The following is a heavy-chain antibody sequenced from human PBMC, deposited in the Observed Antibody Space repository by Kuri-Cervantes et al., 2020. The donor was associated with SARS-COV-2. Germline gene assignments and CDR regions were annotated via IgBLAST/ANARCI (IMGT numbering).Heavy chain of an antibody. J-gene: IGHJ5*02. V-gene: IGHV4-34*01. D-gene: IGHD2-2*02. CDR2: INHSGST. Sequence: SETLSLTCAVYGGSFSGYYWSWIRQPPGKGLEWIGEINHSGSTNYNPTLKSRVTISVDTSKNQFSLKLSSVTAADTAVYYCARPYCSSTSCYKGWFDPWGQGTLVTVSS. CDR1: GGSFSGYY. CDR3: ARPYCSSTSCYKGWFDP.